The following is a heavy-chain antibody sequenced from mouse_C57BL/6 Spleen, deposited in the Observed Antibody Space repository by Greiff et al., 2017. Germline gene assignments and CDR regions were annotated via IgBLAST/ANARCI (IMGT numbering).Heavy chain of an antibody. CDR2: IYPGNSDT. CDR1: GYTFTSYW. J-gene: IGHJ2*01. Sequence: EVQLQQSGTVLARPGASVKMSCKTSGYTFTSYWMHWVKQRPGQGLEWIGAIYPGNSDTSYNQKFKGKAKLTSVTSASTAYMELSSLTNEDSAVYYCTKAQALYYFDYWGQGTTLTVSS. D-gene: IGHD3-2*02. V-gene: IGHV1-5*01. CDR3: TKAQALYYFDY.